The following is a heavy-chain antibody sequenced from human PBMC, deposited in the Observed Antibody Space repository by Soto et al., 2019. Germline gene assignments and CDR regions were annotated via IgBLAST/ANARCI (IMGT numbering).Heavy chain of an antibody. J-gene: IGHJ3*02. Sequence: GGSLRLSCAASGFTFSSYAMHWVRQSPGKGLEWVAVISYDGSNKYYADSVKGRFTISRDNSKNTLYLQMNSLRAEDTAVYYCARDSPYYYDSSGSFDIWGQGTMVTVSS. CDR1: GFTFSSYA. V-gene: IGHV3-30-3*01. CDR3: ARDSPYYYDSSGSFDI. D-gene: IGHD3-22*01. CDR2: ISYDGSNK.